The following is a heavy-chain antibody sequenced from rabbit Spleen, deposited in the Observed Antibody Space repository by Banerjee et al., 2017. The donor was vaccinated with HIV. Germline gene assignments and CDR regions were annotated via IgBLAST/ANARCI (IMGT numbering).Heavy chain of an antibody. D-gene: IGHD1-1*01. V-gene: IGHV1S40*01. Sequence: QSVEESAGGLVQPGGSLKLSCKASGFTLSTSHYMCWVRQAPGKGPEWIGCINTGSARTVYATWAKGRFTISKTSSTTVTLQMTSLTVADTATYFCARCGSVSDYGYFTLWGPGTLVTVS. CDR3: ARCGSVSDYGYFTL. CDR2: INTGSART. CDR1: GFTLSTSHY. J-gene: IGHJ4*01.